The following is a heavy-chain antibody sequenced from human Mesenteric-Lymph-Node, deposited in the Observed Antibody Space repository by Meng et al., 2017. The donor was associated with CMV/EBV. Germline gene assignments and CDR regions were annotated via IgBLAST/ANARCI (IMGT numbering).Heavy chain of an antibody. J-gene: IGHJ4*02. Sequence: SETLSLTCTVSGGSISSYYWSWIRQPPGKGLEWIGYIYYSGSNNYNPSLKSRVTISVDTSKNQFSLKLSSVTAADTAVYYCARGGYTGYFDYWGQGTLVTVSS. CDR3: ARGGYTGYFDY. CDR1: GGSISSYY. D-gene: IGHD2-2*02. V-gene: IGHV4-59*01. CDR2: IYYSGSN.